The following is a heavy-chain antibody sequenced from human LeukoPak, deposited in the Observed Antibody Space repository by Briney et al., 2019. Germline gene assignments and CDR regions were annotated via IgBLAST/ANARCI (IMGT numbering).Heavy chain of an antibody. J-gene: IGHJ6*03. CDR2: INHSGST. V-gene: IGHV4-34*01. CDR3: ARHAYYYGSGYYMDV. CDR1: GGSISSYY. Sequence: PSETLSLTCTVSGGSISSYYWSWIRQPPGKGLEWIGEINHSGSTNYNPSLKSRVTISVDTSKNQFSLKLSSVTAADTAVYYCARHAYYYGSGYYMDVWGKGTTVTISS. D-gene: IGHD3-10*01.